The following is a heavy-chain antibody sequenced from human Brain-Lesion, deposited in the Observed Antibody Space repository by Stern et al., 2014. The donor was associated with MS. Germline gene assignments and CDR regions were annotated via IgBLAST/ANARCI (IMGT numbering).Heavy chain of an antibody. CDR3: ARGRVVPGFQYYATDV. CDR2: IFNSGST. CDR1: GGSISSGGYY. V-gene: IGHV4-61*02. D-gene: IGHD2-2*01. J-gene: IGHJ6*02. Sequence: QLQLQESGPGLVKPSQTLSLSCTVSGGSISSGGYYWSWIWQPAGKGLEWIGRIFNSGSTSYNPSLKSRVTISIDTSKNHFSLRLNSMTAADTAVYYCARGRVVPGFQYYATDVWGQGTTVIVSS.